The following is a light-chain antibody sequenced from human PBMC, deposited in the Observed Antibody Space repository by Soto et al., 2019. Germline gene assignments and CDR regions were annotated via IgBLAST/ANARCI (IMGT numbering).Light chain of an antibody. CDR3: CSYAGSRTYV. V-gene: IGLV2-23*01. CDR2: EGT. CDR1: SSDIGIYDL. J-gene: IGLJ1*01. Sequence: QSVLTQPASVSGPLGQSIVIYCTGSSSDIGIYDLVSWYQQYPGKAPKVVIFEGTKRPSGVSNRFSGSKSGNTASLTISGLQTEDEADYYCCSYAGSRTYVFGAGTKLTVL.